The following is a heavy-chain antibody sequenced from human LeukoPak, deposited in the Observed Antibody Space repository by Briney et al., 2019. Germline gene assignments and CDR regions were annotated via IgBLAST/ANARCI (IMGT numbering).Heavy chain of an antibody. CDR1: GFTFSSYG. D-gene: IGHD6-19*01. CDR3: AREQKQWLDY. V-gene: IGHV3-30*02. Sequence: GGSLRLSCAASGFTFSSYGMHWVRQAPGKGLEWVAFIRYDGSNKYYADSVKGRFTISRDNSKNTLYLQMNSLRAEDTAVYYCAREQKQWLDYWGQGTLVTVSS. J-gene: IGHJ4*02. CDR2: IRYDGSNK.